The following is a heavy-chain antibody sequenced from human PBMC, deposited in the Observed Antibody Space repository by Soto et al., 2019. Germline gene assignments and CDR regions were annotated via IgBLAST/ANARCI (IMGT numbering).Heavy chain of an antibody. J-gene: IGHJ4*02. CDR2: IWYDGSNK. Sequence: QVQLVESGGGVVQPGRSLRLSCAASGFTFSSYGMHWVRQAPGKGLEWVAVIWYDGSNKYYADSVKGRFTISRDNSKNTLYLQMNSLRAEDTAVYYCAREAVVGDYYDSSGSYYFDYWGQGTLVTVSS. D-gene: IGHD3-22*01. CDR1: GFTFSSYG. CDR3: AREAVVGDYYDSSGSYYFDY. V-gene: IGHV3-33*01.